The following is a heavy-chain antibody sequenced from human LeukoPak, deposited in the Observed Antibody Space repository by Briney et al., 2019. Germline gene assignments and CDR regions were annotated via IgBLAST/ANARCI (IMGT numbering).Heavy chain of an antibody. Sequence: KASETLSLTCTVSGGSISSYYWSWIRQPPGKGLEWIGYIYYSGSTNYNPSLKSRVTISVDTSKNQFSLKLSSVTAADTAVYYCARQGTYYYDSSGYLWYFDLWGRGTLVTVSS. CDR2: IYYSGST. CDR1: GGSISSYY. V-gene: IGHV4-59*08. CDR3: ARQGTYYYDSSGYLWYFDL. J-gene: IGHJ2*01. D-gene: IGHD3-22*01.